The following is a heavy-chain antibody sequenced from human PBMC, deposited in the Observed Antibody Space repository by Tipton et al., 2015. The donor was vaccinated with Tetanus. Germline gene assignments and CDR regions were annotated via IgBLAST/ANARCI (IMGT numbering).Heavy chain of an antibody. V-gene: IGHV5-51*01. Sequence: QLVQSGAEVRKPGESLKISCKPSGYNFTIYWIGWVRQMPGKGLEWMGVINPTDYRTSYNPSFEGQVTISADRSINTACLQWSSLQTSDSAMYFCARPRSAILSGSYLWYFDIWGRGTLVTVSS. D-gene: IGHD3-9*01. CDR3: ARPRSAILSGSYLWYFDI. CDR2: INPTDYRT. J-gene: IGHJ2*01. CDR1: GYNFTIYW.